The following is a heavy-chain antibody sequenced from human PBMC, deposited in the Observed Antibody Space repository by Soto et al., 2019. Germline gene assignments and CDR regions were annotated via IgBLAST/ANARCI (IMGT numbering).Heavy chain of an antibody. V-gene: IGHV4-39*07. CDR2: IYYSGST. CDR3: ARVPSGDGDYFDD. D-gene: IGHD4-17*01. Sequence: SETLSLTCTVSGGSISSSSYYWGWIRQPPGKGLEWIGSIYYSGSTYYNPSLNSRVTISVDTSKNQFSLKLSSVTAADTAVYYCARVPSGDGDYFDDWGQGTLVTVSS. J-gene: IGHJ4*02. CDR1: GGSISSSSYY.